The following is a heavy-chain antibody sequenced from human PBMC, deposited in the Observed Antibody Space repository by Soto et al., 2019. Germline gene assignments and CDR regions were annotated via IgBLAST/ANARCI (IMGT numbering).Heavy chain of an antibody. J-gene: IGHJ6*02. D-gene: IGHD1-26*01. CDR3: AIIVGATKNYYYGTDV. Sequence: PGGSLRLSCAASGFTFSSYGMHWVRQAPGKGLEWVAVISYDGSNKYYADSVKGRFTISRDNSKNTLYLQMNSLRAEDTAVYYCAIIVGATKNYYYGTDVWGQGTTVTVSS. CDR1: GFTFSSYG. V-gene: IGHV3-30*03. CDR2: ISYDGSNK.